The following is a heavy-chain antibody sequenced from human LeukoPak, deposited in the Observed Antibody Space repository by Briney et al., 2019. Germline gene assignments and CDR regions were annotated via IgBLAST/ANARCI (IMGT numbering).Heavy chain of an antibody. CDR2: ISAYNGNT. Sequence: GASVKVSCKASGYTFTSYGISWVRQAPGQGLEWMGWISAYNGNTNYAQKLQGRVTMTTDTSTSTAYMELRSLRSDDTAVYYCARSDILSGWYADAFDIWGQGTMVTVSS. D-gene: IGHD6-19*01. CDR1: GYTFTSYG. CDR3: ARSDILSGWYADAFDI. J-gene: IGHJ3*02. V-gene: IGHV1-18*01.